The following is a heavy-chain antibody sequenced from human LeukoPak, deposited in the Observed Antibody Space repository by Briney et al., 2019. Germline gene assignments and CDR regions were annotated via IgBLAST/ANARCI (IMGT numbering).Heavy chain of an antibody. CDR1: GYTFTSYG. V-gene: IGHV1-18*01. CDR2: ISAYNGNT. CDR3: ARDRLGAFGGVSSDY. D-gene: IGHD3-16*01. Sequence: GASVKVSYKASGYTFTSYGISWVRQAPGQGLEWMGWISAYNGNTNYAQKLQGRVTMSTDTSTSTAYMELRSLRSDDTAVYYCARDRLGAFGGVSSDYWGQGTLVTVSS. J-gene: IGHJ4*02.